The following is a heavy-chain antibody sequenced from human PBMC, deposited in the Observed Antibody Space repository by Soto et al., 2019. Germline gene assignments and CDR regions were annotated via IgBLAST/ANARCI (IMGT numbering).Heavy chain of an antibody. D-gene: IGHD4-17*01. CDR3: ARGASDYGDRVDY. J-gene: IGHJ4*02. CDR1: GFSVSDNY. CDR2: IHSGGGT. V-gene: IGHV3-53*02. Sequence: EVQLVETGGGLIQPGGSLRLACTASGFSVSDNYMSWVRQAPAKGLEWVSIIHSGGGTYYADSVRGRFTVSRVNSQNTLYLQMNSLRAEDTAVYYCARGASDYGDRVDYWGQGTLVTVSS.